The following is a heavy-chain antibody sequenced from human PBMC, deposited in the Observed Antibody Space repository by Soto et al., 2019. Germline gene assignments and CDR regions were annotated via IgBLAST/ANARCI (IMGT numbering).Heavy chain of an antibody. CDR1: GFTFSSYW. J-gene: IGHJ4*02. D-gene: IGHD2-15*01. CDR2: INSDGSST. CDR3: VRTSLVVAAATREDY. Sequence: EVQLVESGGGLVQPGGSLRLSCAASGFTFSSYWMHWVRQAPGKGLEWVSRINSDGSSTSYADSVKGRFTISRDNAKNTLDLQMNSLRAEDTAVYYCVRTSLVVAAATREDYWGQGTLVTVSS. V-gene: IGHV3-74*01.